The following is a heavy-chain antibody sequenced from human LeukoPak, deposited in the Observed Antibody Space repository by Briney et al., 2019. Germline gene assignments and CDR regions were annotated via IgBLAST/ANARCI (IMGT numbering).Heavy chain of an antibody. Sequence: QTGGSLRLSCAASGFTFSSYEMNWVRQAPGKGLEWVSYISSSGSTIYYADSVKGRFTISRDNSKNTLYLQMNSLRAEDTAVYYCAKDLEAYYGSGSYSAGDAFDIWGQGTMVTVSS. D-gene: IGHD3-10*01. CDR2: ISSSGSTI. CDR3: AKDLEAYYGSGSYSAGDAFDI. J-gene: IGHJ3*02. CDR1: GFTFSSYE. V-gene: IGHV3-48*03.